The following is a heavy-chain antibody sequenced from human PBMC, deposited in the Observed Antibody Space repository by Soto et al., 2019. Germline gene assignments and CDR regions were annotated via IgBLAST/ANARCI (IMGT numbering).Heavy chain of an antibody. J-gene: IGHJ4*02. V-gene: IGHV3-33*01. CDR3: ARDRYSSGWYDLDY. CDR2: IWDDGSNK. CDR1: GFTFSSYG. Sequence: QVQLVESGGGVVQPGRSLRLSCAASGFTFSSYGMHWVRQAPGKGLEWVAVIWDDGSNKYYADSVKGRFTISRDNSKNTLYLQMNSLRAEDTAVYYCARDRYSSGWYDLDYWGQGTLATVSS. D-gene: IGHD6-19*01.